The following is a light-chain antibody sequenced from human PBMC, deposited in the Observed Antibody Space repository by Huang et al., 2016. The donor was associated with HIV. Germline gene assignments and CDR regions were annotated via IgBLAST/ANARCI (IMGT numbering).Light chain of an antibody. V-gene: IGKV3-11*01. Sequence: EILLTQSPATLSLYPGERATLSCKASQTINTYLAWYQQKPGQAPRLLIYDASTRAPDTPARFRGSGSGTDFTLTITNLEPEDFAVYFCQQRSNWPPFTFGPGTKVDRK. CDR1: QTINTY. CDR3: QQRSNWPPFT. J-gene: IGKJ3*01. CDR2: DAS.